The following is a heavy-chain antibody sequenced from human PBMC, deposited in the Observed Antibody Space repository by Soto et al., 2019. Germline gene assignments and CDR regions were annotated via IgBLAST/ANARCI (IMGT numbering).Heavy chain of an antibody. D-gene: IGHD5-12*01. CDR2: LYHSGST. CDR1: GGSISSGGCS. V-gene: IGHV4-30-2*01. J-gene: IGHJ4*02. Sequence: TLSLPCAVSGGSISSGGCSWSWLRQPPGTGLAWIGNLYHSGSTSYHPSLTRRVPISVARSKNRFSLKLSSVPAADTAVYYCARVRNSGSDGAFDYWGQGNLVTGSS. CDR3: ARVRNSGSDGAFDY.